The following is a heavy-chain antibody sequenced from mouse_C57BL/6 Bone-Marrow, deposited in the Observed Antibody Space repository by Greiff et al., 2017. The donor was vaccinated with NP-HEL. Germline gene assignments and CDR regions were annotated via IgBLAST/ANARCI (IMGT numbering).Heavy chain of an antibody. D-gene: IGHD2-1*01. J-gene: IGHJ2*01. V-gene: IGHV1-64*01. CDR1: GYTFTSYW. CDR3: ARNYGIFFDY. Sequence: QVQLQQPGAELVKPGASVKLSCKASGYTFTSYWMHWVKQRPGQGLEWIGMIHPNSGSTNYNEKFKSKATLTVDKSSSTAYMRLSSLTSEDSAVYYCARNYGIFFDYWGQGTTLTVSS. CDR2: IHPNSGST.